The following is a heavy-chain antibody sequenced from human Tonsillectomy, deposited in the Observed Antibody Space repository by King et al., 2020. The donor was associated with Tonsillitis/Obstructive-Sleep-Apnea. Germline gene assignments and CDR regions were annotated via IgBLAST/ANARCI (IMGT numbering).Heavy chain of an antibody. V-gene: IGHV1-46*01. CDR1: GYTFTSYY. CDR2: INPSVGST. CDR3: AREGNTNYDFWSGYPEGHYFDY. Sequence: VQLVESGAEVKKPGASVKVSGKASGYTFTSYYMHWVRQAPGQGREWMGIINPSVGSTSYAQKFQGRVTMTRDTSTSTVYMELRSLRSEDTAVYYCAREGNTNYDFWSGYPEGHYFDYWGQGTLVTVSS. D-gene: IGHD3-3*01. J-gene: IGHJ4*02.